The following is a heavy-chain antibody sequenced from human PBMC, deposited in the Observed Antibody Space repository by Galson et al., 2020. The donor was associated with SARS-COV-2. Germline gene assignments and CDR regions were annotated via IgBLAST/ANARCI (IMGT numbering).Heavy chain of an antibody. CDR2: IYYSGST. V-gene: IGHV4-30-4*01. J-gene: IGHJ5*02. Sequence: ETSATLCLTCTVSGGSISSGDYYWSWLRQPPGKGLEWIGYIYYSGSTYYNPSLKSRVTISVDTSKNQFSLKLSSVTAADTAVYYCARATRITIFGVVNWFDPWGQGTLVTVSS. CDR1: GGSISSGDYY. D-gene: IGHD3-3*01. CDR3: ARATRITIFGVVNWFDP.